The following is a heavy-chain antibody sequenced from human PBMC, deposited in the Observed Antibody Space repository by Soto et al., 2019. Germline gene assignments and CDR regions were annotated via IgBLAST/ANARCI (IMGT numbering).Heavy chain of an antibody. Sequence: QVQLQESGPGLVKPSQTLSLICTVSGGSISSGDYYWSWIRQHPGKGLEWIGYIYYSGSTHHNPSLKSRVILSLDMSKNQFSLKLTSVTAADTAVYYCARAAASAGRDRYFYFWGRGTLVTVSS. V-gene: IGHV4-31*03. J-gene: IGHJ2*01. CDR1: GGSISSGDYY. D-gene: IGHD6-13*01. CDR2: IYYSGST. CDR3: ARAAASAGRDRYFYF.